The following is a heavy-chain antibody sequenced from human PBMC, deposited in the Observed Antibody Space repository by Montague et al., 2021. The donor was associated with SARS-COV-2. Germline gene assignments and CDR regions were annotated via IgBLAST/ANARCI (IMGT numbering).Heavy chain of an antibody. D-gene: IGHD1-26*01. V-gene: IGHV2-5*02. CDR1: GFSLSTSGVG. J-gene: IGHJ5*01. CDR2: IYWDDDK. CDR3: AHRRLHTGSFDS. Sequence: PALVKPTQTLTLTCTFPGFSLSTSGVGVGRIRQPPGKALEWLALIYWDDDKRYSPSLKSRLTITKDTSKNQVVLTVTNMDPVDTATYYCAHRRLHTGSFDSWGQGALVTVSS.